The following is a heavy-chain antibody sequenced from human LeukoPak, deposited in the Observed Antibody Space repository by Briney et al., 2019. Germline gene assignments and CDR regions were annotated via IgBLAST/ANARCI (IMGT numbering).Heavy chain of an antibody. D-gene: IGHD5-18*01. J-gene: IGHJ4*02. CDR1: GGSISSYY. CDR3: ARQEYSYGPVDY. CDR2: FYHTGST. Sequence: SETLSLTCTVSGGSISSYYWSWIRQPPGKGLEWIGSFYHTGSTYYNPSLKSRVTISVDTSKNQFSLKVSSVAAADTAVYYCARQEYSYGPVDYWGQGTLVTVSS. V-gene: IGHV4-59*08.